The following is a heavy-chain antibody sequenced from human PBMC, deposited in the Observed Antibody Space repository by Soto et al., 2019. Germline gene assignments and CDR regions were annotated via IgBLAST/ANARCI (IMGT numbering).Heavy chain of an antibody. CDR3: ASGVPRYNWNKQDYYYYMDV. CDR2: IYYSGST. CDR1: GGSISSYY. Sequence: SETLSLTCTVSGGSISSYYWSWIRQPPGKGLEWIGYIYYSGSTNYNPSLKSRVTISVDTSKNQFSLKLSSVTAADTAVYYCASGVPRYNWNKQDYYYYMDVWGKGTTVTVSS. J-gene: IGHJ6*03. V-gene: IGHV4-59*01. D-gene: IGHD1-20*01.